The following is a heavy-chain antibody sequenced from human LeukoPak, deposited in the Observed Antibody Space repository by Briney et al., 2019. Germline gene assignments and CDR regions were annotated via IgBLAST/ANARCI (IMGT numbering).Heavy chain of an antibody. CDR3: ARAGAVAELSDAFDI. J-gene: IGHJ3*02. CDR2: IYYSGST. V-gene: IGHV4-59*01. Sequence: PSETLSLTCTVSGGSISSYYWSWIRHPPGKGLELIGYIYYSGSTNYNPSLKSRVTISVDTSKNQFSLKLSSVTAPDTAVYYCARAGAVAELSDAFDIWGQGTMVTVSS. CDR1: GGSISSYY. D-gene: IGHD6-19*01.